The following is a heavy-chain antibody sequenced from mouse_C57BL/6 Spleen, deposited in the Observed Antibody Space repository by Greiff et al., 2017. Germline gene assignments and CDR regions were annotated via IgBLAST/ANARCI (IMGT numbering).Heavy chain of an antibody. CDR1: GYSITSGYY. V-gene: IGHV3-6*01. CDR3: ASKIYYDYDEAWFAY. D-gene: IGHD2-4*01. J-gene: IGHJ3*01. CDR2: ISYDGSN. Sequence: EVKLQESGPGLVKPSQSLSLTCSVTGYSITSGYYWNWIRQFPGNKLEWMGYISYDGSNNYNPSLKNRISITRDTSKNQFFLKLNSVTTEDTATYYCASKIYYDYDEAWFAYWGQGTLVTVSA.